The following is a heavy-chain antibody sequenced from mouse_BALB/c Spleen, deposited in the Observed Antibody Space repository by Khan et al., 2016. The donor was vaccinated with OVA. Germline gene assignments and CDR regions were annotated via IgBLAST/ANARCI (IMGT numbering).Heavy chain of an antibody. CDR2: IWGGGST. D-gene: IGHD1-1*02. V-gene: IGHV2-6-5*01. J-gene: IGHJ4*01. CDR1: GFSLTDYG. CDR3: AKLLWSHYYAMDY. Sequence: QVQLKQSGPGLVAPSQSLSITCTVSGFSLTDYGVSWIRQPPGKGLEWLGLIWGGGSTYYNSVLKSRLSISKDNSKSQVVLKMNRLQTDDTAMYYCAKLLWSHYYAMDYWGQGSSVTVSS.